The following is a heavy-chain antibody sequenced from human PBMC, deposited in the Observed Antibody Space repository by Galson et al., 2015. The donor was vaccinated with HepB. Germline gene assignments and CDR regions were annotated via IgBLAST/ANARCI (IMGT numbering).Heavy chain of an antibody. CDR2: IKQDGSEK. CDR3: ARGGDGRYSGYDYYFDY. V-gene: IGHV3-7*03. D-gene: IGHD5-12*01. CDR1: GFTFSRHW. Sequence: LRLSCAASGFTFSRHWMSWVRQAPGKGLEWVANIKQDGSEKYYLDSMKGRFTISRDNAKNSLFLQMNSLRAEDTAVYYCARGGDGRYSGYDYYFDYWGQGTLVTVSS. J-gene: IGHJ4*02.